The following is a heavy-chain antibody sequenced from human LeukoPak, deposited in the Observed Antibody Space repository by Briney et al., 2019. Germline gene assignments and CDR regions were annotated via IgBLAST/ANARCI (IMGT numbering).Heavy chain of an antibody. CDR1: GGSISSYY. CDR3: ARQNVEMATIDY. Sequence: SETLSLTCTVSGGSISSYYWSWIRQAPGKGLEWIGNIYYSGSTNYSPSLKSRVTISVDTSENHFSLKLSSVTAADTAVYYCARQNVEMATIDYWGQGTLVTVSS. D-gene: IGHD5-24*01. J-gene: IGHJ4*02. CDR2: IYYSGST. V-gene: IGHV4-59*08.